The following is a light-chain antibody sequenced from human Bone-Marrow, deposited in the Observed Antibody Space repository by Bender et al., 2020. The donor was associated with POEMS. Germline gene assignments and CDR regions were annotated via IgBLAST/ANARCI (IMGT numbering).Light chain of an antibody. Sequence: QSALTQPPSASGSPGQSVTISCTGTRSDVGGYNYVSWYQQHPGKAPKPMIYDDSRRPAGLSNRFSGSKSGAAASLTISGLQADDEADYYCCAHLGDGIWVFGGGTKLTVL. CDR1: RSDVGGYNY. CDR2: DDS. CDR3: CAHLGDGIWV. V-gene: IGLV2-8*01. J-gene: IGLJ3*02.